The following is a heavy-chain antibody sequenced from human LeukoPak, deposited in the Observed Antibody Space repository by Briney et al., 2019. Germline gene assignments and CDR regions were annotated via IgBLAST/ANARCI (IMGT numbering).Heavy chain of an antibody. J-gene: IGHJ6*02. CDR3: ARDHRSSVNCYEDQYYGVDV. D-gene: IGHD2-2*01. CDR2: INPNSGGT. V-gene: IGHV1-2*02. Sequence: ASVKVSCKASGYTFTGYYMQWVRQAPGQGLEWMGWINPNSGGTETAQKFQGRVTMTRDTSISTAYMELSRLRSDDTAVYYCARDHRSSVNCYEDQYYGVDVWGQGTTVTVSS. CDR1: GYTFTGYY.